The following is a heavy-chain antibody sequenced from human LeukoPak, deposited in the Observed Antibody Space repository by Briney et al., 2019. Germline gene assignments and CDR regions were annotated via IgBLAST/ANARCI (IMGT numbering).Heavy chain of an antibody. J-gene: IGHJ4*02. Sequence: ASVKVSCKASGYTFTTFPLNWVRQAPGQGLEWMGWINPNSGGTNYAQKFQGWVTMTRDTSISTAYMELSRLRSDDTAVYYCARGPYYDILTSIAGFDYWGQGTLVTVSS. D-gene: IGHD3-9*01. CDR3: ARGPYYDILTSIAGFDY. CDR2: INPNSGGT. V-gene: IGHV1-2*04. CDR1: GYTFTTFP.